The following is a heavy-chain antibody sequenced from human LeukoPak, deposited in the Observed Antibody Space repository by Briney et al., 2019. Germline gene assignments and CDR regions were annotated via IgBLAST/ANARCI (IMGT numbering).Heavy chain of an antibody. V-gene: IGHV4-34*01. J-gene: IGHJ6*02. CDR3: ASSTRAPYYYYGMDV. Sequence: SETLSLTCAVYGGSFSGYYWSWIRQPPGKGLEWIGEINHSGSTNYNPSLKSRVTISVDTSKNQFSLKLSSVTAADTAVYYCASSTRAPYYYYGMDVWGQGTTVTVSS. CDR2: INHSGST. CDR1: GGSFSGYY. D-gene: IGHD2-2*01.